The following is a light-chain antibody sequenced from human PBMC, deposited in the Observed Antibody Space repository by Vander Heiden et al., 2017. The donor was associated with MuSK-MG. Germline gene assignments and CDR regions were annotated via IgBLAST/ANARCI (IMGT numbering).Light chain of an antibody. CDR2: GVS. V-gene: IGKV1-16*01. CDR3: QQYNIYPFT. J-gene: IGKJ3*01. Sequence: DGQMTQSPSSLSASVGDRVTISCRASQGINNYLAWFQQKPGKAPKSLIYGVSRLQSGVPSRFSGSGSGTDFTLTISSLQPEDFATYYCQQYNIYPFTFGHGTKVDIK. CDR1: QGINNY.